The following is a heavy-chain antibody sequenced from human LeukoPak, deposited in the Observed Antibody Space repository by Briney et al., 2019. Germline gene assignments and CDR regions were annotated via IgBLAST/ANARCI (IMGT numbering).Heavy chain of an antibody. CDR3: ARGFWNRGTWGPYYFDY. CDR1: GGTFSSYA. D-gene: IGHD3-3*01. Sequence: AASVKVSCKASGGTFSSYAISWVRQAPGQGLEWMGGIIPIFGTANYAQKFQGRVTITADKSTSTAYMELSSLRSEDTAVYYCARGFWNRGTWGPYYFDYWGQGTLVTVSS. CDR2: IIPIFGTA. J-gene: IGHJ4*02. V-gene: IGHV1-69*06.